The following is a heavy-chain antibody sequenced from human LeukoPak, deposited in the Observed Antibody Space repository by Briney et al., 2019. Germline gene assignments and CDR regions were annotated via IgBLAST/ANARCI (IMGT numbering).Heavy chain of an antibody. D-gene: IGHD3-16*01. Sequence: ASVKVSCKASGCTFSSYSMSWVRQAPGQGLEWMGGIIPIFGTANYAQKFQGRVTITADKSTSTAYMELSSLRSEDTAVYYCASPYVWGSYSPDDFDIWGQGTMVTVSS. V-gene: IGHV1-69*06. CDR2: IIPIFGTA. CDR1: GCTFSSYS. J-gene: IGHJ3*02. CDR3: ASPYVWGSYSPDDFDI.